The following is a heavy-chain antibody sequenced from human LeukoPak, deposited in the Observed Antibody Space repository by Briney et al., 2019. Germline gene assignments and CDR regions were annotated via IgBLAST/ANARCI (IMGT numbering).Heavy chain of an antibody. Sequence: PSETLSLTCTVSGGSISSSSYYWGWIRRPPGKGLEWIGSIYYSGSTYYNPSLKSRVTISVDTSKNQFSLKLSSVTAADTAVYYCARHKLANWFHSFDYWGQGTLVTVSS. CDR1: GGSISSSSYY. D-gene: IGHD7-27*01. CDR2: IYYSGST. CDR3: ARHKLANWFHSFDY. J-gene: IGHJ4*02. V-gene: IGHV4-39*01.